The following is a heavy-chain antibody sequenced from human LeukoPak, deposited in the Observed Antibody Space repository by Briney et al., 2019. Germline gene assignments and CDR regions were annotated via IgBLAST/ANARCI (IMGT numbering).Heavy chain of an antibody. V-gene: IGHV3-23*01. D-gene: IGHD6-13*01. J-gene: IGHJ4*02. CDR3: ATDSNPFDF. CDR2: ISGGGETT. Sequence: GGSLRLSCATSGLTFNTYPMAWVRQAPGKGLEWVSRISGGGETTYYSDSVKGRFTISRDNSKDTVFLQMNSLRAEDTAIYFCATDSNPFDFWGQGTLVTVSS. CDR1: GLTFNTYP.